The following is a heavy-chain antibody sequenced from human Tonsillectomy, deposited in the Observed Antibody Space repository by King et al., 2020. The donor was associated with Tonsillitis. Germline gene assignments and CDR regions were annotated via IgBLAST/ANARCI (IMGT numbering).Heavy chain of an antibody. V-gene: IGHV4-59*01. D-gene: IGHD1-26*01. CDR3: ARDNSAGAIPWKAFDI. CDR1: GGSISSYY. CDR2: ISDSGST. J-gene: IGHJ3*02. Sequence: QLQESGPGLVKPSETLSLTCTVSGGSISSYYWSWIRPPPGKGLEWIGYISDSGSTNYNPSLKSRVTISIDTSKNQFSLKLSSVTAADTAVYYCARDNSAGAIPWKAFDIWGQGTMVTVSS.